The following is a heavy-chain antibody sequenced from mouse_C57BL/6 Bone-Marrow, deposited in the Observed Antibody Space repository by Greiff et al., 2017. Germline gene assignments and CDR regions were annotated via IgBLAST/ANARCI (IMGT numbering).Heavy chain of an antibody. Sequence: EVQLVESGGGLVKPGGSLKLSCAASGFTFSSYAMSWVRQTPEKRLEWVATISAGGSYTYYPDNVKGRFTISRDNAKNNLYLQMSHLKSEDTAMYYCARGSYDYDEGFDYWGQGTTLTVSS. D-gene: IGHD2-4*01. J-gene: IGHJ2*01. V-gene: IGHV5-4*01. CDR1: GFTFSSYA. CDR2: ISAGGSYT. CDR3: ARGSYDYDEGFDY.